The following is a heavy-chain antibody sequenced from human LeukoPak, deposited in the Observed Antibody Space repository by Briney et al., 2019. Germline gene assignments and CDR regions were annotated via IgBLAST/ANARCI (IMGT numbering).Heavy chain of an antibody. Sequence: GGSLRLSCAASGFTFSYAMTWVRQAPGKGLEWVSAISGSGGSTYYADSVKGRFTISRDKSKNTVYLQMNSLRVEDTAVYYCASPIHDYGVAELWGQGTLVTVSS. CDR2: ISGSGGST. V-gene: IGHV3-23*01. J-gene: IGHJ4*02. CDR3: ASPIHDYGVAEL. D-gene: IGHD4/OR15-4a*01. CDR1: GFTFSYA.